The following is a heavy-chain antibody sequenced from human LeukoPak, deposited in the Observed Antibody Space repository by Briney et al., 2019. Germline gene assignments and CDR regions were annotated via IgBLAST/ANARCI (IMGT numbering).Heavy chain of an antibody. CDR1: GFTFSSYG. CDR2: ISYDGSNK. J-gene: IGHJ4*02. D-gene: IGHD7-27*01. Sequence: RSLRLSCAASGFTFSSYGMHWVRQAPGKGLEWVAVISYDGSNKYYADSVKGRFTISRDNSKNTLYLQMNSLRAEDTAVYYCAKDGGLWVSAHWGDSWGRGTLVTVSS. CDR3: AKDGGLWVSAHWGDS. V-gene: IGHV3-30*18.